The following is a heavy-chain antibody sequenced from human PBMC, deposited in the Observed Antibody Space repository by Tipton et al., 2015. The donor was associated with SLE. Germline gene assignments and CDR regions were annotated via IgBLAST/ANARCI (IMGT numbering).Heavy chain of an antibody. Sequence: GLVKPSETPPLTFNVSGSSISSHHRGWMRQPPGKGLEWGGYIYYSGSTNYNPSLKSRVTISIDTSKNHFSLKLTAVTAADTAVYYCAREGYSAGWDGDFDFWGQGALVTVSS. V-gene: IGHV4-59*11. J-gene: IGHJ4*02. CDR3: AREGYSAGWDGDFDF. D-gene: IGHD6-19*01. CDR1: GSSISSHH. CDR2: IYYSGST.